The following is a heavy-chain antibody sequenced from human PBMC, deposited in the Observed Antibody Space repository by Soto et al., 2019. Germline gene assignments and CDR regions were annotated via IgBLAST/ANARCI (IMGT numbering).Heavy chain of an antibody. V-gene: IGHV1-24*01. Sequence: ASVKVSCKVSGYTLTELSMHWVRQAPGKGLEWMGGFDPEDGETIYAQKFQGRVTMTEDTSTDTAYMELSSLRSEDTAVYYCAGYILNYYYYGMDVWGQGTTVTVSS. J-gene: IGHJ6*02. D-gene: IGHD6-13*01. CDR2: FDPEDGET. CDR3: AGYILNYYYYGMDV. CDR1: GYTLTELS.